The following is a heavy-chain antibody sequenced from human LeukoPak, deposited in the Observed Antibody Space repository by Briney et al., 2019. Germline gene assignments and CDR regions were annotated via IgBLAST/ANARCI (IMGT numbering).Heavy chain of an antibody. CDR2: INHSGST. J-gene: IGHJ4*02. D-gene: IGHD2-2*01. CDR3: AKFLGYCSSTSCGDY. Sequence: SETLSLTCAVYVGSFSGYYWSWIRQPPGKGLEWIGEINHSGSTNYNPSLKSRVTISVDTSKNQFSLKLSAVTAADTAVYYCAKFLGYCSSTSCGDYWGQGTLVTVSS. V-gene: IGHV4-34*01. CDR1: VGSFSGYY.